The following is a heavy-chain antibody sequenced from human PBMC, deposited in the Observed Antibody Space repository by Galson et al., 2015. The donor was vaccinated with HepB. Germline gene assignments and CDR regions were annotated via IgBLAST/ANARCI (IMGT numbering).Heavy chain of an antibody. CDR1: GFSVNSYY. CDR2: IFSGGQT. CDR3: AREEHACGDAGAFDI. V-gene: IGHV3-53*01. J-gene: IGHJ3*02. D-gene: IGHD2-21*02. Sequence: SLRLSCAASGFSVNSYYMAWVRQAPGKGLDWVSVIFSGGQTYYRDSVKGRFTVSKDISKNTLYLQMNSLRAGDTAMYYCAREEHACGDAGAFDIWGQGIMVIVSS.